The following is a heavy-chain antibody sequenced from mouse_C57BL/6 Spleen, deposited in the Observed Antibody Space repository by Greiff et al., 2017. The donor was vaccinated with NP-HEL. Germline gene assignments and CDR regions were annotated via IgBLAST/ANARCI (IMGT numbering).Heavy chain of an antibody. CDR2: IRLKSDNYAT. D-gene: IGHD3-2*02. CDR1: GFTFSNYW. J-gene: IGHJ4*01. V-gene: IGHV6-3*01. CDR3: TGPGDSSGSRGDY. Sequence: EVKVEESGGGLVQPGGSMKLSCVASGFTFSNYWMNWVRQSPEKGLEWVAQIRLKSDNYATHYAESVKGRFTISRDDSKSSVYLQMNNLRAEDTGIYYCTGPGDSSGSRGDYWGQGTSVTVSS.